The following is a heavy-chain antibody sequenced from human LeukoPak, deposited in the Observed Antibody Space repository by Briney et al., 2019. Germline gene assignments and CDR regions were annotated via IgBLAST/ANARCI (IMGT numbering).Heavy chain of an antibody. Sequence: GGSLRLSCAASGFTFNSYEMNWVRQAPGKGLEWVSYINSGGSAIYYADSVKGRFTISRDNAKNSLYLQMNSLRAEDTAVYYCARGENFKDYYGSGSYYNGLFDPWGQGTLVTVSS. D-gene: IGHD3-10*01. CDR2: INSGGSAI. V-gene: IGHV3-48*03. J-gene: IGHJ5*02. CDR1: GFTFNSYE. CDR3: ARGENFKDYYGSGSYYNGLFDP.